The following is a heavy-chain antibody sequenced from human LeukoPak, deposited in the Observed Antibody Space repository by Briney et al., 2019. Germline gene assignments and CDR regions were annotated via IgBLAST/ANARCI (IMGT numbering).Heavy chain of an antibody. V-gene: IGHV4-39*07. D-gene: IGHD3-16*01. CDR3: ARRTRAGDLDWSDP. CDR1: GGSISSSSYY. J-gene: IGHJ5*01. CDR2: IHHSGSI. Sequence: PSETLSLTCTVSGGSISSSSYYWGWIRQPPGKGLEWIGIIHHSGSIYYNASLKSRVAISLDTSKNQFSLRLSSVTAADTAMYFCARRTRAGDLDWSDPWGQGTLVTVSS.